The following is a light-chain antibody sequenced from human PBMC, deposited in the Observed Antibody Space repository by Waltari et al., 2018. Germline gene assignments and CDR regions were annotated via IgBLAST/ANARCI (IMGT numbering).Light chain of an antibody. V-gene: IGLV2-14*01. CDR3: NSYAGSSSWV. CDR2: DVS. CDR1: SSDVGFYNY. Sequence: QSALTQPASVSGSPGQSITISCTGTSSDVGFYNYVSWYQQPPGKAPKIMIYDVSERHSGVSNRFSGSKSGNTASLTISGLQAEDEADYYCNSYAGSSSWVFGGGTKLTVL. J-gene: IGLJ3*02.